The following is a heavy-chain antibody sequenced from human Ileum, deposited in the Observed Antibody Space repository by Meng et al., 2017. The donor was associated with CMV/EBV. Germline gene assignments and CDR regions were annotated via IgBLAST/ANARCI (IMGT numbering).Heavy chain of an antibody. J-gene: IGHJ6*02. Sequence: GESLKISCKASGYTFTHYSIHWVRQAPGQGLEWVGIINPNGGTTTYAQKFQDRVTMTRDTSTGTVYMDLSSLRSEDTALYYCARWNDFWSGYHYGMDVWGQGATVTVSS. D-gene: IGHD3-3*01. CDR2: INPNGGTT. CDR3: ARWNDFWSGYHYGMDV. CDR1: GYTFTHYS. V-gene: IGHV1-46*01.